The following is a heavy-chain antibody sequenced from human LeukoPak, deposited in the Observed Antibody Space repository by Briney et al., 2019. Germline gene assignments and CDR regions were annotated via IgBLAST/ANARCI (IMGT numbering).Heavy chain of an antibody. CDR2: IYYSGST. CDR1: GGSISSYY. Sequence: SETLSLTCAVSGGSISSYYWSWIRQPPGKGLEWIGYIYYSGSTNYNPSPKSRVTISVDTSKNQFSLKLSSVTAADTAVYYCAREGSGSSGYYSFDYWGQGTLVTVSS. V-gene: IGHV4-59*01. J-gene: IGHJ4*02. CDR3: AREGSGSSGYYSFDY. D-gene: IGHD3-22*01.